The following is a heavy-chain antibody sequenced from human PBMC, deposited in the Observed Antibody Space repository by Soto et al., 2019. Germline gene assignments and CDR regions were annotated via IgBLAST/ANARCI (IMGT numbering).Heavy chain of an antibody. J-gene: IGHJ5*02. CDR1: GFTVSSSH. V-gene: IGHV3-53*01. CDR3: ARLGPYGSESYSFRYNRFDP. CDR2: IYSGGSS. Sequence: GGSLRLSCTTSGFTVSSSHMTWVRQAPGKGLEWVSVIYSGGSSYYAVSVQGRFTISRDNSKNTVYLQMNSLRGEDTAMDYCARLGPYGSESYSFRYNRFDPWGQGTQVTVS. D-gene: IGHD3-10*01.